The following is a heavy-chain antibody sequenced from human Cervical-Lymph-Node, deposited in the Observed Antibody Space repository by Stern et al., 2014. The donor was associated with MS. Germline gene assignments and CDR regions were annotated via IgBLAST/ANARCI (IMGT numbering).Heavy chain of an antibody. V-gene: IGHV1-69*01. CDR1: GGTFSSTG. Sequence: VQLVESGAEVKRPGSSVRVSCAVFGGTFSSTGINWVRQAPGRGLEWVGGIIPIFGPKYAPEFLGTVTISADESASTAYLDLRSLISADTAVFYCVGPDFHLWGQGTLVTVSS. J-gene: IGHJ5*02. D-gene: IGHD3/OR15-3a*01. CDR3: VGPDFHL. CDR2: IIPIFGP.